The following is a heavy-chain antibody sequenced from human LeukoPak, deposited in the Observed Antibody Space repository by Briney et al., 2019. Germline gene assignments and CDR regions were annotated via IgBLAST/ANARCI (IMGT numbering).Heavy chain of an antibody. CDR3: ARLADHYGMDV. Sequence: SETLSLTCAVSGGSISSGGYSWSWIRQPPGKGLEWIGYIYYSGSTNYNPSLKSRVTISVDTSKNQFSLKLSSVTAADTAVYYCARLADHYGMDVWGQGTTVTVSS. CDR2: IYYSGST. CDR1: GGSISSGGYS. V-gene: IGHV4-61*08. D-gene: IGHD6-6*01. J-gene: IGHJ6*02.